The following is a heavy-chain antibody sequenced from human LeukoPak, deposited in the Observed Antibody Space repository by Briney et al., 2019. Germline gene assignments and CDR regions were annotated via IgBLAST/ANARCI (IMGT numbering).Heavy chain of an antibody. D-gene: IGHD3-9*01. J-gene: IGHJ5*02. CDR1: GFTFSSYG. CDR3: ARDKNSEDILTGYYTSYWFDP. CDR2: INPNSGGT. Sequence: PGGSLRLSCAASGFTFSSYGMHWVRQAPGQGLEWMGWINPNSGGTNYAQKFQGRVTMTRDTSISTAYMELSRLRSDDTAVYYCARDKNSEDILTGYYTSYWFDPWGQGTLVTVSS. V-gene: IGHV1-2*02.